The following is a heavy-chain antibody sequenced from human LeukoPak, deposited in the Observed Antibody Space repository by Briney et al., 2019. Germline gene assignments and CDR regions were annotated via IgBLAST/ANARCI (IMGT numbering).Heavy chain of an antibody. V-gene: IGHV1-69*01. J-gene: IGHJ6*02. D-gene: IGHD3-10*01. CDR3: ATSTSYYYGSGSYYHTDPYYYYYGMDV. Sequence: ASVKVSCKASGGTFSSYAISWVRQAPGQGLEWMGGIIPIFGTANYAQKFQGRVTITADESTSTAYMELSSLRSEDTAVYYCATSTSYYYGSGSYYHTDPYYYYYGMDVWGQGTTVTVSS. CDR2: IIPIFGTA. CDR1: GGTFSSYA.